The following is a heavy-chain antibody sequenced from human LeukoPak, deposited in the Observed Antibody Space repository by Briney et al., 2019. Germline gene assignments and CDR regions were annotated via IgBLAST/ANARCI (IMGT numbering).Heavy chain of an antibody. Sequence: GASVTVSCKASGGTLSSYAISWVRQAPGQGLEWMGGIIPIFGTANYAQKFQGRVTITADESTSTAYMELSSLRSEDTAVYYCARAVVVVAAPRDYYYYGMDVWGKGTTVTVSS. D-gene: IGHD2-15*01. V-gene: IGHV1-69*13. J-gene: IGHJ6*04. CDR1: GGTLSSYA. CDR2: IIPIFGTA. CDR3: ARAVVVVAAPRDYYYYGMDV.